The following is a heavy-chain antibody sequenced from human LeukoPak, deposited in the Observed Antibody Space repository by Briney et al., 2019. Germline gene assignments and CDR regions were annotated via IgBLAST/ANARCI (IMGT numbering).Heavy chain of an antibody. CDR2: IYSGGST. Sequence: GGSLRLSCAASGFTVSSNYMSWVRQAPGKGLEWVSVIYSGGSTYYADSVKGRFTISRDNSKNTLYLQMNSLRAEDTAVYYCAKDQIQLGSLVDGMDVWGQGTTVTVSS. V-gene: IGHV3-53*05. CDR1: GFTVSSNY. CDR3: AKDQIQLGSLVDGMDV. D-gene: IGHD5-18*01. J-gene: IGHJ6*02.